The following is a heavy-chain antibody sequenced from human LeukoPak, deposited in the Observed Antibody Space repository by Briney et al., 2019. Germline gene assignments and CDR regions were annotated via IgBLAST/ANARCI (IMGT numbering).Heavy chain of an antibody. D-gene: IGHD3-3*01. CDR2: IYSGSST. V-gene: IGHV3-66*02. CDR3: ARGLTDYYDFWSGYYTGIYFDY. CDR1: GFTVSSNY. Sequence: PGGSLRLSCAASGFTVSSNYMSWVRQAPGKGLEWVSVIYSGSSTYYADSVKGRFTISRDNSKNTLYLQMNSLRAEDTAVYYCARGLTDYYDFWSGYYTGIYFDYWGQGTLVTVSS. J-gene: IGHJ4*02.